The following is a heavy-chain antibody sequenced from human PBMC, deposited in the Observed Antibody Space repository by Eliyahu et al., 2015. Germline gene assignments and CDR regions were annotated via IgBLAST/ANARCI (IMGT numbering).Heavy chain of an antibody. D-gene: IGHD6-13*01. CDR2: ISAYNGNT. CDR1: GYTFTSYG. Sequence: QVQLVQSGAEXKKXGASVXVSCXASGYTFTSYGISWVRQAPGQGLEWMGWISAYNGNTNXAQKLQGRVTMTTDTSTSTAYMELRSLRSDDTAVYYCARVGRIREQQLTYYFDYWGQGTLVTVSS. CDR3: ARVGRIREQQLTYYFDY. J-gene: IGHJ4*02. V-gene: IGHV1-18*01.